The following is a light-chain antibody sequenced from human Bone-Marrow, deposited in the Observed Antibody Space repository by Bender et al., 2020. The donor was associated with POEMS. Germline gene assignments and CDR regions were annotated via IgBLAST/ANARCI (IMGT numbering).Light chain of an antibody. Sequence: QSVLTQPPSVSGTPGQRVTISCSGTTSNIGNNFVSWYQQFPRTAPQLLIYNNNQRPSGVPDRFSASNSATSASLAISGVRSEDEADYYCATWDDSLSGPVFGGGTKVTVL. CDR3: ATWDDSLSGPV. CDR1: TSNIGNNF. V-gene: IGLV1-47*01. CDR2: NNN. J-gene: IGLJ2*01.